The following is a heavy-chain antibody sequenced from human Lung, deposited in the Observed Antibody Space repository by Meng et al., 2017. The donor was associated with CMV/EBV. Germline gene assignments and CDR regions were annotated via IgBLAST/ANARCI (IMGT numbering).Heavy chain of an antibody. CDR1: GFXFTDYY. J-gene: IGHJ5*01. CDR2: ISSSGTNV. CDR3: ARDVTYYYESSGYSTWFDP. Sequence: SCAAFGFXFTDYYMSWIRQAPGKGLEWISYISSSGTNVYYADSVKGRFTISRDNAKKSLYQQMNSLRPEETAVYYCARDVTYYYESSGYSTWFDPWXQGTXVTVSS. V-gene: IGHV3-11*01. D-gene: IGHD3-22*01.